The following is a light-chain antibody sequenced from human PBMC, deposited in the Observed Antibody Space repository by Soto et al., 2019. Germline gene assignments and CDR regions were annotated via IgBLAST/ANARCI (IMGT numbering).Light chain of an antibody. CDR2: GAS. CDR1: QSVSASY. Sequence: EIVLTQSPGTLSLSPGERVTLSCRASQSVSASYLAWYQQKPGQAPRLLIYGASSRATGIPDRFSGSGSATDFTLTISSLEPEDFAIYYCQQRYNWPLTFGQGTKVDI. J-gene: IGKJ1*01. CDR3: QQRYNWPLT. V-gene: IGKV3D-20*02.